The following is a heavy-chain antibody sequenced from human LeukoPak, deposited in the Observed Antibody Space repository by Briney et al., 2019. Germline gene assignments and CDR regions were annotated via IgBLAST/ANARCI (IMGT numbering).Heavy chain of an antibody. CDR3: ARYGVYGSGKYYFDY. J-gene: IGHJ4*02. V-gene: IGHV4-39*01. Sequence: PLETLSLTCTVSGGSLSSTTYYWSWIRQPPGKGLDWIASINYSGTTYYNPSLKSRVTISVDTSENHFSLKLSSVTAADTAVYYCARYGVYGSGKYYFDYWGLGTLVTVSS. CDR1: GGSLSSTTYY. CDR2: INYSGTT. D-gene: IGHD3-10*01.